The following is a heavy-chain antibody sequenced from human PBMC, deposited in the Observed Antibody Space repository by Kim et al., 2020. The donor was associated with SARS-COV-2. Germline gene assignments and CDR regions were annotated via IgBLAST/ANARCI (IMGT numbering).Heavy chain of an antibody. CDR2: INIDRSDT. V-gene: IGHV3-74*01. CDR3: ARDAAGYCSCTKCYYFDY. Sequence: GGSLRLSCAASGFTFSSYSMHWVRQVPGKGLEWVSPINIDRSDTNYANSVKGRFTISRDNAKNTLYLQMNSLRADDTAVYYCARDAAGYCSCTKCYYFDYWGQGTMVTVSS. J-gene: IGHJ4*02. CDR1: GFTFSSYS. D-gene: IGHD2-2*01.